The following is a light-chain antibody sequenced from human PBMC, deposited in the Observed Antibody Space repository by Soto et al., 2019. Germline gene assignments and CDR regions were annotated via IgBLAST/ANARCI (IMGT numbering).Light chain of an antibody. V-gene: IGKV3-20*01. CDR2: GAS. J-gene: IGKJ2*01. CDR3: QQYGSSIGPDT. Sequence: EIVLTQSPGTLSLSPGESATLSCRASQSVSSSFLAWYQQKPGQAPRLLIYGASNRATGIPDRFSGGGSGTDCTLTISRLEPDDFAVYYCQQYGSSIGPDTFGQGTKLEIK. CDR1: QSVSSSF.